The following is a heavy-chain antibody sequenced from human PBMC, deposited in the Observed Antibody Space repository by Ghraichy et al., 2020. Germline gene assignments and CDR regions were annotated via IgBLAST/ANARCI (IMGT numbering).Heavy chain of an antibody. V-gene: IGHV4-59*01. CDR2: IYNSVYT. Sequence: SETLSLTCTVSGDSISSDYWSWVRQPPGKGLEWIAYIYNSVYTNYNPALKSRVTISVDTSKNQISLKVTSVTAADTAMYYCARERAVCSSCSNRPLDIWGQGTMVTVSS. D-gene: IGHD2-2*01. CDR3: ARERAVCSSCSNRPLDI. CDR1: GDSISSDY. J-gene: IGHJ3*02.